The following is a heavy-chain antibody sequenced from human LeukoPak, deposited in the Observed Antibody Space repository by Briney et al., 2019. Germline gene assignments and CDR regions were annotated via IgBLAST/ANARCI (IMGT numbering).Heavy chain of an antibody. Sequence: GGSLRLSCAASGFTFSSYSMNWVRQAPGKGLEWVSSISSSSSYIYYADSVKGRFTISRDNAKNSLYLQMNSLRAEDTAVYYCARDRRAIAVADPFDYWGQGTLVTVSS. CDR2: ISSSSSYI. J-gene: IGHJ4*02. D-gene: IGHD6-19*01. V-gene: IGHV3-21*01. CDR3: ARDRRAIAVADPFDY. CDR1: GFTFSSYS.